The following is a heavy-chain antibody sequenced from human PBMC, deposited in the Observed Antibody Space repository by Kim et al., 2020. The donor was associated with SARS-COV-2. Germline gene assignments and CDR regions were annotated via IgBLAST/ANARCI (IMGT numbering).Heavy chain of an antibody. Sequence: GGSLRLSCAASGFTVSNNYMSWVRQAPGKGLEWVSVIYSGDNTYYIDSVKGRFTISRDNFKNTLYLQMDSLRANDTAVYYCASGRATIHWGQGTLVTVSS. CDR2: IYSGDNT. D-gene: IGHD3-10*01. CDR3: ASGRATIH. J-gene: IGHJ4*02. CDR1: GFTVSNNY. V-gene: IGHV3-53*01.